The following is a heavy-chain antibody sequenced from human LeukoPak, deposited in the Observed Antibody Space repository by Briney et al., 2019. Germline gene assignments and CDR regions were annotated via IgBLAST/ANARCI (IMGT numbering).Heavy chain of an antibody. D-gene: IGHD4/OR15-4a*01. CDR1: GFTVSSNP. CDR3: ARRAGAYSHPYDY. Sequence: GGSLRLSCTVSGFTVSSNPMSWVRQAPGKGLEWVSFIYSGTIHYSDSVKGRFTISIDSYKNTLYLQMNRQRAKDTAVYYCARRAGAYSHPYDYWGRGTLVTVSS. J-gene: IGHJ4*02. V-gene: IGHV3-53*01. CDR2: IYSGTI.